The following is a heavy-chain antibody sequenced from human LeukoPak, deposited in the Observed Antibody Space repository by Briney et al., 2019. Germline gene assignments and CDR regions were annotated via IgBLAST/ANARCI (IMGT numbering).Heavy chain of an antibody. V-gene: IGHV1-46*01. Sequence: GASVTVSFTASGYTFTSYYMHWVRQAPGQGLEWMGIINPSGGSTSYAQKFQGRVTMTRDTSTSAVYMELSSLRSEDTAVYYCARTVTRITIFGAPNNWFDPWGQGTLVTVSS. D-gene: IGHD3-3*01. CDR3: ARTVTRITIFGAPNNWFDP. CDR2: INPSGGST. J-gene: IGHJ5*02. CDR1: GYTFTSYY.